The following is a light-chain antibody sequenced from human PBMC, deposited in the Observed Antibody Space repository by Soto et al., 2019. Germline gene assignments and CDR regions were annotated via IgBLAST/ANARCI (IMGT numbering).Light chain of an antibody. J-gene: IGLJ3*02. CDR3: VLYMGSGTWV. CDR2: STT. V-gene: IGLV8-61*01. Sequence: QAVVTQEPSFSVSPGGTVTLTCGLTSGSVSTSSYPSWFRQTPGQPPRTLIHSTTARASDVPDRFSGSTLGSKAALTITGAQADDESDYFCVLYMGSGTWVFGGGTKVTVL. CDR1: SGSVSTSSY.